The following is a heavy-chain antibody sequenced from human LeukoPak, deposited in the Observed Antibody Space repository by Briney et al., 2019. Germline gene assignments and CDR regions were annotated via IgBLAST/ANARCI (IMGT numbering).Heavy chain of an antibody. D-gene: IGHD3-22*01. V-gene: IGHV3-23*01. CDR2: ISGSGGST. Sequence: GGSLRLSCAASGFTFSSYGMSWVRQAPGKGLEWVSAISGSGGSTYYADSVKGRFTISRDNSKNTLYLQMNSLRAEDTAVYYCAKDRIVVVDAFDIWGQGTMVTVSS. CDR3: AKDRIVVVDAFDI. J-gene: IGHJ3*02. CDR1: GFTFSSYG.